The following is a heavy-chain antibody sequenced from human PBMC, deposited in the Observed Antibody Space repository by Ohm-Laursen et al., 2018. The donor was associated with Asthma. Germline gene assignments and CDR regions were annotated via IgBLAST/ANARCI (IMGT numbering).Heavy chain of an antibody. Sequence: SLRLSCAASGFTFSSSYMVWVRQVPGKGLECISYITPSSSPIHYSDSVKGRFTISRENAKNSLYLQMNSLRAEDTAVYYCARVVPGVAIDYWGQGTLVIVSS. CDR1: GFTFSSSY. V-gene: IGHV3-48*01. J-gene: IGHJ4*02. CDR2: ITPSSSPI. D-gene: IGHD3-10*02. CDR3: ARVVPGVAIDY.